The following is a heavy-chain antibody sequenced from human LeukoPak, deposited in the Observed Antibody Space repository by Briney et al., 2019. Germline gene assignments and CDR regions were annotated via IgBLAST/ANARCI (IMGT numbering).Heavy chain of an antibody. CDR3: AKRGELYGYYYYGMDV. V-gene: IGHV3-23*01. CDR1: GFTFSSYA. CDR2: ISGSGGST. Sequence: GGSLRLSCAASGFTFSSYAMSWVRQAPGKGLEWVSAISGSGGSTYYADSVKGRFTISRDNSKNTLYLQMNSLRAEDTAVYYCAKRGELYGYYYYGMDVWGQGTTVTVSS. D-gene: IGHD1-7*01. J-gene: IGHJ6*02.